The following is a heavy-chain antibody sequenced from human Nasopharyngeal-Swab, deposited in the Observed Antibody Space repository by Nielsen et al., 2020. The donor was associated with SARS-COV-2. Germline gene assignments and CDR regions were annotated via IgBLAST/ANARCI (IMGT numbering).Heavy chain of an antibody. Sequence: VRQAPEKGLEWVAVISYDGSNKYYADSVKGRFTISRDNSKNTLYLQMNSLRAEDTAVYYCARGGGSSSSAPFDYWGQGTLVTVSS. CDR3: ARGGGSSSSAPFDY. J-gene: IGHJ4*02. V-gene: IGHV3-30-3*01. CDR2: ISYDGSNK. D-gene: IGHD6-6*01.